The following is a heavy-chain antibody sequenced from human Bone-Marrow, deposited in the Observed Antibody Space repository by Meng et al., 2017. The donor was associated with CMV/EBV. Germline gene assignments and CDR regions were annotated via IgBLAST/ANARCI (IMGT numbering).Heavy chain of an antibody. Sequence: GESLKISCAASGFTFATYTMNWVRQAPGKGLEWVSSISGSSTYIYYADSVKGRFTISRDNAEDSLYLQINSLRTEDTAVYYCARELSTGLPDYWGQGSLVTVSS. V-gene: IGHV3-21*01. CDR3: ARELSTGLPDY. J-gene: IGHJ4*02. CDR1: GFTFATYT. CDR2: ISGSSTYI. D-gene: IGHD3-10*01.